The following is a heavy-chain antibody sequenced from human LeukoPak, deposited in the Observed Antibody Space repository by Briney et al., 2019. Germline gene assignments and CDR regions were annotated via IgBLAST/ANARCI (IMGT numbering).Heavy chain of an antibody. CDR3: TTRYCSSTSCYDAFDI. Sequence: GGSLRLSCAASGFTFSNAWMSWVRQAPGKGLEWVGRIKSKTDGGTTDYAVPVKGRFTISRDDSKNTLYLQMNSLKTEDTAVYYCTTRYCSSTSCYDAFDIWGQGTMVTVSS. CDR1: GFTFSNAW. J-gene: IGHJ3*02. D-gene: IGHD2-2*01. V-gene: IGHV3-15*01. CDR2: IKSKTDGGTT.